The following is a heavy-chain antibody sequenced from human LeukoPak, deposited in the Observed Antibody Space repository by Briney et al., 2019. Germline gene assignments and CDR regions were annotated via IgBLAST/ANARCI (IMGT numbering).Heavy chain of an antibody. CDR2: IHYSGRT. J-gene: IGHJ3*02. Sequence: SETLSLTCTVSGGSISSHYWSWIRQPPGKGLEWIGYIHYSGRTNYNPSLKSRVTISLDTSHNQSSLKVNSVTAADTAVYYCARAQGGAFDIWGQGTMVTVSS. V-gene: IGHV4-59*11. CDR3: ARAQGGAFDI. CDR1: GGSISSHY. D-gene: IGHD3-16*01.